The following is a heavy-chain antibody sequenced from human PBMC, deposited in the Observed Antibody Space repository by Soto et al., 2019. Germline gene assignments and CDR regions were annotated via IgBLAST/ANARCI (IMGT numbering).Heavy chain of an antibody. Sequence: QVQLVQSGAEVKKPGSSVKVSCKASGGTFSSYAISWVRQAPGQGLEWMGGIIPIFGTAHYAQKFQGRVTITADESTSTAYMELSSLRSEDTAVYYCAALKGTGLQFFWGGENWFDPWGQGTLVTVSS. D-gene: IGHD4-4*01. J-gene: IGHJ5*02. CDR2: IIPIFGTA. CDR3: AALKGTGLQFFWGGENWFDP. CDR1: GGTFSSYA. V-gene: IGHV1-69*01.